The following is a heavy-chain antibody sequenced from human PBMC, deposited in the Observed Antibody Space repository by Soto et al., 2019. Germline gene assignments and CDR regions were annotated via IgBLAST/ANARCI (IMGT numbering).Heavy chain of an antibody. V-gene: IGHV4-59*01. CDR1: GGSISSYY. CDR2: IYYSGST. Sequence: QVQLQESGPGLVKPSETLSLTCTVSGGSISSYYWSWIRQPPGKGLEWIGYIYYSGSTNYNPSLKSRVTISVDTSKNQFSLKLSSVTAADTAVYYCAAFPYFQHWGQGTLVTVSS. J-gene: IGHJ1*01. CDR3: AAFPYFQH.